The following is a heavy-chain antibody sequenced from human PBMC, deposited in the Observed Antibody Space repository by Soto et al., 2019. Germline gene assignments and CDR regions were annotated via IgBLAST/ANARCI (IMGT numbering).Heavy chain of an antibody. CDR2: INHSGSA. V-gene: IGHV4-39*07. CDR3: ARGLISGSHYSGGWYYFDS. Sequence: TSETLSLTCTVSGGSINSGGYSWTWIRQTPGKGLQWIGQINHSGSANYNPSLKSRVTISVHTSSSQFSLELSSVTAADTAVYYCARGLISGSHYSGGWYYFDSWGQGTQVTVSS. J-gene: IGHJ4*02. CDR1: GGSINSGGYS. D-gene: IGHD1-26*01.